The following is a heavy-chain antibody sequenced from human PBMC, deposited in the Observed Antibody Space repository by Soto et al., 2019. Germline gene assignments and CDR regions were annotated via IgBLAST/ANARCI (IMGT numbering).Heavy chain of an antibody. CDR3: ARDVDADFRTDFDY. V-gene: IGHV3-11*01. CDR1: GFTFSDSY. Sequence: GGSLRLSCAASGFTFSDSYIHSIRRAPGKGLEWISYISGNGEIIQYAASARGRFTISRDNAENSVYLEMDSLRAEDTALYYCARDVDADFRTDFDYWGRGTLVTVSS. D-gene: IGHD4-17*01. CDR2: ISGNGEII. J-gene: IGHJ4*02.